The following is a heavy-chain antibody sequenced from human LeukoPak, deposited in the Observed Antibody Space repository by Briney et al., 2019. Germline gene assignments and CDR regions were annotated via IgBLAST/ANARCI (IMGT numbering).Heavy chain of an antibody. V-gene: IGHV3-11*01. D-gene: IGHD1/OR15-1a*01. Sequence: GGSLRLSCAASGFTFSDYYMSWIRQAPGKGLEWVSYISSSGSTIYYADSVKGRFTISRDNAKNSLFLQMNSLRAEDTAMYYCAKGTKPVMTIPDYWGQGTLVTVSS. J-gene: IGHJ4*02. CDR2: ISSSGSTI. CDR1: GFTFSDYY. CDR3: AKGTKPVMTIPDY.